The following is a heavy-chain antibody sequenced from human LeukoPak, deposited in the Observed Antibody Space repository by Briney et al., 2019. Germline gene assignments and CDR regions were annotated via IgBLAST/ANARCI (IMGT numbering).Heavy chain of an antibody. CDR3: ARDPHYYDSSGYFGGIDY. V-gene: IGHV4-39*07. CDR2: TNFSGST. J-gene: IGHJ4*02. Sequence: SETLSLTCTVSGGSISSSSYYWGWIRQPQGKGLEWIGSTNFSGSTYYNPSLKSRVTISVDTSKNQFSLKLSSVTAADTAVYYCARDPHYYDSSGYFGGIDYWGQGTLVTVSS. CDR1: GGSISSSSYY. D-gene: IGHD3-22*01.